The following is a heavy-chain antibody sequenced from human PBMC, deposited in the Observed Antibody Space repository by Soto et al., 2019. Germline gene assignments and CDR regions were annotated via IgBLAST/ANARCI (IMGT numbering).Heavy chain of an antibody. CDR3: ARGYGSGSYSFDY. V-gene: IGHV1-69*13. J-gene: IGHJ4*02. CDR2: VIPIFGTA. CDR1: GGTFSSYA. D-gene: IGHD3-10*01. Sequence: SVKVSCKASGGTFSSYAISWVRQAPGQGLEWMGGVIPIFGTANYAQKFQGRVTITADESTSTAYMELSSLRSEDTAVYYCARGYGSGSYSFDYWGQGTPVTVSS.